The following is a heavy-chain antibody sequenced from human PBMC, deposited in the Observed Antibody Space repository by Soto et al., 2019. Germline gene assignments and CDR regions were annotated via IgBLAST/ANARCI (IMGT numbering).Heavy chain of an antibody. D-gene: IGHD2-15*01. CDR3: ARSLGFCSGGSCYHWFDP. CDR2: MNPNSGNT. V-gene: IGHV1-8*01. J-gene: IGHJ5*02. Sequence: ASVKVSCKASGYTFTSYEIHWVRQASRQGLEWMGWMNPNSGNTGYAQKFQGRVTMTRNTSISTAYMELSSLRSEDTAIYYCARSLGFCSGGSCYHWFDPWGQGHLVTVSS. CDR1: GYTFTSYE.